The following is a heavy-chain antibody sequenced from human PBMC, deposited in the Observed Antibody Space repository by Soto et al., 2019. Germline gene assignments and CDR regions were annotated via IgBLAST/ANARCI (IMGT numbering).Heavy chain of an antibody. CDR3: ENIDLGFGELTRRDYGMDV. Sequence: GGSLRLSCAASGFTFSSYAMSWVRQAPGKGLEWVSAISGSGGSTYYADSVKGRFTISRENSKNTLYLQMNSLRAEDTAVYYCENIDLGFGELTRRDYGMDVWGQGTTVTVSS. CDR2: ISGSGGST. CDR1: GFTFSSYA. V-gene: IGHV3-23*01. D-gene: IGHD3-16*01. J-gene: IGHJ6*02.